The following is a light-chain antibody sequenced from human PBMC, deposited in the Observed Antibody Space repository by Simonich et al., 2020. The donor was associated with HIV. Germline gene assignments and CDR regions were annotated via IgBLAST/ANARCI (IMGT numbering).Light chain of an antibody. CDR2: GAS. Sequence: EIVMTQSPATLSVSPGERATLSCRASQSVSSSNLAWYQQKPGQAPRLLIYGASTRATGIPARFSGSGSGTEFTLTISSMQSEDFAVYYCQQYYSTNWTFGQGTKVEIK. J-gene: IGKJ1*01. CDR1: QSVSSSN. V-gene: IGKV3-15*01. CDR3: QQYYSTNWT.